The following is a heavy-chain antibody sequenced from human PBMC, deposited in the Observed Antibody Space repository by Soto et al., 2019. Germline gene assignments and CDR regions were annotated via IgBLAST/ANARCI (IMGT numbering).Heavy chain of an antibody. Sequence: QPGGSLRLSCAASGFTFSSYGMHWVRQAPGKGLEWVAVIWYDGSNKYYADSVKGRFTISRDNSKNTLYLQMNSLRAEDTAVYYCARQYYYDSSGYYPPDGGMDVWGQGTTVTVS. V-gene: IGHV3-33*01. D-gene: IGHD3-22*01. CDR1: GFTFSSYG. CDR3: ARQYYYDSSGYYPPDGGMDV. CDR2: IWYDGSNK. J-gene: IGHJ6*02.